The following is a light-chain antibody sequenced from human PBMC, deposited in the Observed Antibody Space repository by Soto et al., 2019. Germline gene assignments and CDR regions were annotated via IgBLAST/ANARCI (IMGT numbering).Light chain of an antibody. CDR3: QQSYSSAIT. CDR1: QSISSN. V-gene: IGKV1-39*01. CDR2: DAS. J-gene: IGKJ5*01. Sequence: DIQMTQSPSSLSASVGDRVTITCPASQSISSNLNWYQQKPGKAPKLLIYDASTLQSEIPSRFSVSKSGTDFTLTISSLQPEDFATYYCQQSYSSAITFGQGTRLEIK.